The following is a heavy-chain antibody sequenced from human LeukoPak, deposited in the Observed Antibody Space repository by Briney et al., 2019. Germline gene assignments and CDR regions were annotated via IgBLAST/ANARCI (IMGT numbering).Heavy chain of an antibody. Sequence: AGYLRLSCAASGFTFSSYAMSWVRQAPGKGLEWVFAISGSGGSTYYADSVKGRFTISRDNSKTTLYLQMNSLRAEDTAVQYFAKDHGAAAAPSVNCGQGTLGTVSS. J-gene: IGHJ4*02. CDR3: AKDHGAAAAPSVN. CDR1: GFTFSSYA. D-gene: IGHD6-13*01. V-gene: IGHV3-23*01. CDR2: ISGSGGST.